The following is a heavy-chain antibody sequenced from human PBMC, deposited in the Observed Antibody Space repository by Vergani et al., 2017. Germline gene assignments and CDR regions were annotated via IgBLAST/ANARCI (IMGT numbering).Heavy chain of an antibody. Sequence: EVQLVDSGGGLVPPGRSLRLSCAASGFSFGDYAMTWVRQAPGKGLEWVAFIRNKAYGGTTEYAASVKGRFIISRDDSKRLAYLQLSGLKTEDTAVYFCSRGRGYSFGYSDYWGQGTLVTVSS. D-gene: IGHD5-18*01. CDR1: GFSFGDYA. V-gene: IGHV3-49*04. CDR2: IRNKAYGGTT. CDR3: SRGRGYSFGYSDY. J-gene: IGHJ4*02.